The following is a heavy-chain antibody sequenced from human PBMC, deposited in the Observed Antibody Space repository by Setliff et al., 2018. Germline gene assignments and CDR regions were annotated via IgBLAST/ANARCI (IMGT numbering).Heavy chain of an antibody. J-gene: IGHJ4*02. D-gene: IGHD2-2*01. CDR2: ISA. Sequence: GASVKVSCKASGYTFTSFGINWVRQAPGQGLEWMGWISAYAQKFQGRVTMTTDTPTSTAYMEMRSLRSDDTAVYYCARGPLDFVVAPPAAEFDFWGQGTLVTSPQ. CDR3: ARGPLDFVVAPPAAEFDF. CDR1: GYTFTSFG. V-gene: IGHV1-18*01.